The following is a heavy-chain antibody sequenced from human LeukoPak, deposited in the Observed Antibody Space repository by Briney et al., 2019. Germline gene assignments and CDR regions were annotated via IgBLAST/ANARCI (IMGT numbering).Heavy chain of an antibody. CDR1: GFSFSSFA. CDR2: ISGSGDST. V-gene: IGHV3-23*01. J-gene: IGHJ6*02. Sequence: GGSLRLSCAASGFSFSSFAMSWVRQAPGKGLAWVSAISGSGDSTYYADSVKGRFTISRDNSKNTLYLQRNSLRAEDTAIYYCAKDKGLRDCSSASCPYYYYGMDVWGQGTTVTVSS. D-gene: IGHD2-2*01. CDR3: AKDKGLRDCSSASCPYYYYGMDV.